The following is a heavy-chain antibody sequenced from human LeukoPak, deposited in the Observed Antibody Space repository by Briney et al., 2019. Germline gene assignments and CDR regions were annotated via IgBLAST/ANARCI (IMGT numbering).Heavy chain of an antibody. Sequence: GGSLRLSCAASGFTFSSYWMHWVRQAPGKGLEWVANIKQDGSEKYYVDSVKGRFTISRDNAKNSLYLQMNSLRAEDTAVYYCARGGDIVVVPAAGVNWFDPWGQGTLVTVSS. CDR3: ARGGDIVVVPAAGVNWFDP. D-gene: IGHD2-2*01. CDR1: GFTFSSYW. CDR2: IKQDGSEK. J-gene: IGHJ5*02. V-gene: IGHV3-7*01.